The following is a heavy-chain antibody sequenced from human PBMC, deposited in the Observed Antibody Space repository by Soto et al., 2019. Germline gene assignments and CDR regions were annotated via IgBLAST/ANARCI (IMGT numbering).Heavy chain of an antibody. D-gene: IGHD2-15*01. CDR2: INVYNGNT. Sequence: ASVKVSCKASGYTFTSYGISWVRQAPGQGLEWMGWINVYNGNTNYAQKFQGRVTMTTDTSTSTAYMGLRGLRSDDMAVYYCARESRYCSGGSCYFLPGIDYWGQGTLVTVSS. J-gene: IGHJ4*02. V-gene: IGHV1-18*03. CDR1: GYTFTSYG. CDR3: ARESRYCSGGSCYFLPGIDY.